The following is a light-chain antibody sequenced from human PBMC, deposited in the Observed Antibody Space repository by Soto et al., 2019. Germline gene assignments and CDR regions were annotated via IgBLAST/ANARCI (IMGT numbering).Light chain of an antibody. CDR2: AAS. J-gene: IGKJ1*01. CDR3: PHSLRTPHT. CDR1: QGISSW. V-gene: IGKV1-12*01. Sequence: DIQMTQSPSSVSASVGDRVTMTCRASQGISSWLAWYQQKPGKAPKFLIYAASTLESGVPSRFSGTGSGTDFTLTITSLQPEDFAPYYCPHSLRTPHTSCQGTKVDIK.